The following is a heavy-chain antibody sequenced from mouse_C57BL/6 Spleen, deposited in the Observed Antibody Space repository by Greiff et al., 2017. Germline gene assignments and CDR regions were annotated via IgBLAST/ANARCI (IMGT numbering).Heavy chain of an antibody. CDR2: ISSGGDYI. D-gene: IGHD2-3*01. V-gene: IGHV5-9-1*02. J-gene: IGHJ2*01. Sequence: EVKLMESGEGLVKPGGSLKLSCAASGFTFSSYAMSWVRQTPEKRLEWVAYISSGGDYIYYADTVKGRFTISRDNARNTLYLQMSSLKSEDTAMYYCTREENDGYYVYFDYWGQGTTLTVSS. CDR1: GFTFSSYA. CDR3: TREENDGYYVYFDY.